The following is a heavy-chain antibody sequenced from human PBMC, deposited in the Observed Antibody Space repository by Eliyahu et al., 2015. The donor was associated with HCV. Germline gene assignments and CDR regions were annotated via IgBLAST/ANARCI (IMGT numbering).Heavy chain of an antibody. CDR3: ARVVVGATLAGGVDVY. CDR2: IYYSGST. CDR1: GGSISSSSYY. Sequence: QLQLQESGPGLVKPSETLSLTCTVSGGSISSSSYYWGWIRQPPGKGLEWIGSIYYSGSTYYNPSLKSRVTISVDTSKNQFSLKLSSVTAADTAVYYCARVVVGATLAGGVDVYWGQGTLVTVSS. D-gene: IGHD1-26*01. V-gene: IGHV4-39*07. J-gene: IGHJ4*02.